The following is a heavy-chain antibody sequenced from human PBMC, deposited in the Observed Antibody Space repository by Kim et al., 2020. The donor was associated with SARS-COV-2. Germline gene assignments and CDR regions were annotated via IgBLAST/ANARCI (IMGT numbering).Heavy chain of an antibody. Sequence: GGSLRLSCAASGFTFSKVCMSWVRQAPGKGLEWVGHIKSKTDAGTTDYAAPVKGRFTISRDDSKNTLYLQMNSLKTDDTAVYYCTTGVASTTVRTSWGQGTLVTVSS. CDR3: TTGVASTTVRTS. V-gene: IGHV3-15*01. CDR2: IKSKTDAGTT. CDR1: GFTFSKVC. D-gene: IGHD4-4*01. J-gene: IGHJ5*02.